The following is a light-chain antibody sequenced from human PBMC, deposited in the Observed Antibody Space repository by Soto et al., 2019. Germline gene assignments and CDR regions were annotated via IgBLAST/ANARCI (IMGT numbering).Light chain of an antibody. V-gene: IGLV2-23*01. CDR2: QGN. J-gene: IGLJ1*01. Sequence: QSALTQPASVSGSPGQSITISCTGTSSDVGYYDLVSWYQQHPGKAPKLLIFQGNKRPSGVSNRFSGSKSGNTASLTISGLQAEDEADYYCCSYAGSSTYVFGTGTKVTVL. CDR1: SSDVGYYDL. CDR3: CSYAGSSTYV.